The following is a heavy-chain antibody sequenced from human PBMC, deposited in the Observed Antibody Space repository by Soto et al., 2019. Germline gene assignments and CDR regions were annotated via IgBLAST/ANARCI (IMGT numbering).Heavy chain of an antibody. J-gene: IGHJ4*02. CDR1: GYTFTSYC. CDR2: ISAYNGNT. CDR3: ARAAQDSSGSSGY. Sequence: QVQLVQSGAEVKKPGASVKVSCKASGYTFTSYCISWVRQAPGQGLEGMGWISAYNGNTNYTQKLKGRATMTTDTAASTAYMEPRSLRSDDTAVYYFARAAQDSSGSSGYWGQGTRVAVCS. V-gene: IGHV1-18*04. D-gene: IGHD6-19*01.